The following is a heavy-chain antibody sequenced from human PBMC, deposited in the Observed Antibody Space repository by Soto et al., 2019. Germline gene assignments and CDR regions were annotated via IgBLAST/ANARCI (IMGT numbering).Heavy chain of an antibody. CDR1: GYTFTSYG. D-gene: IGHD6-19*01. V-gene: IGHV1-18*01. J-gene: IGHJ5*02. Sequence: EASVKVSCKASGYTFTSYGISWVRQAPGQGLEWMGWISAYNGNTKYAQSVQGRVSMTADTSTSTAYMELRSLKSDDTAVYYCARVTRGSGDWFDPWGQGTLVTVSS. CDR3: ARVTRGSGDWFDP. CDR2: ISAYNGNT.